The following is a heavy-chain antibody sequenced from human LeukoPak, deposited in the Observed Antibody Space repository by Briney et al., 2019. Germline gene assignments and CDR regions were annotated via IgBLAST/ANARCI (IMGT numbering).Heavy chain of an antibody. V-gene: IGHV4-34*01. CDR3: ARGVAARPHYYYYYMDV. J-gene: IGHJ6*03. CDR2: INHSGST. D-gene: IGHD6-6*01. Sequence: SETLSLTCAVYGGSFSDYYWSWIRQPPGKGLEWIGEINHSGSTNYNPSLKSRVTISVDTSKNQFSLKLSSVTAADTAVYYCARGVAARPHYYYYYMDVWGKGTTVTVSS. CDR1: GGSFSDYY.